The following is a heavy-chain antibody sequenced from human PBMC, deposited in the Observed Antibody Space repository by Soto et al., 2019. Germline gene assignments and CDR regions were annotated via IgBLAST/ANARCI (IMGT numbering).Heavy chain of an antibody. D-gene: IGHD1-1*01. CDR3: ARWNGYGDS. V-gene: IGHV3-23*01. Sequence: EVQLLESGGGLAQPGGSLRLSCAASGFSISTYGVTWVRQAPGKGLEWVSGFSGSSGNTYYADSVKGRFTISRDNSKNTVYLQMNSLRAEDTAVYYCARWNGYGDSWGQGTLLTVSS. CDR2: FSGSSGNT. CDR1: GFSISTYG. J-gene: IGHJ4*02.